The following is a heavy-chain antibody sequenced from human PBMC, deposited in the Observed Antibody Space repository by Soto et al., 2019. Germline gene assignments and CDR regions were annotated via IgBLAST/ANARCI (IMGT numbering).Heavy chain of an antibody. CDR3: AAAYYDFWSGYFLYNKWFDP. Sequence: SVKVSCKASGFTFTSSAVQWVRQARGQRLEWIGWIVVGSGNTNYAQKFQERVTITRDMSTSTAYMELSSLRSADTAVYYCAAAYYDFWSGYFLYNKWFDPWGQGTMVTVSS. CDR1: GFTFTSSA. V-gene: IGHV1-58*01. CDR2: IVVGSGNT. J-gene: IGHJ5*02. D-gene: IGHD3-3*01.